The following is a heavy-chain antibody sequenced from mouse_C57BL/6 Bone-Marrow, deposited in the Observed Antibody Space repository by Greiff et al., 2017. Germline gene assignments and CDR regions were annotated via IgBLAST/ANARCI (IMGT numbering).Heavy chain of an antibody. D-gene: IGHD1-1*01. J-gene: IGHJ2*01. Sequence: EVQLQQSGPELVKPGASVKISCKASGYTFTDYYMNWVKQSHGKSLEWIGDINPNNGGTSYNQKFKGKATLTVDKSSSTAYMELRSLTSEDSAVXYCALLLRSFDYWGQGTTLTVSS. CDR3: ALLLRSFDY. CDR1: GYTFTDYY. CDR2: INPNNGGT. V-gene: IGHV1-26*01.